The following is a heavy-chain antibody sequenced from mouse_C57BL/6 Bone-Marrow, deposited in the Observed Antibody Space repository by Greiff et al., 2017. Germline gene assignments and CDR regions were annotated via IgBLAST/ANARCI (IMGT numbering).Heavy chain of an antibody. V-gene: IGHV1-59*01. J-gene: IGHJ4*01. CDR2: IDPSDSST. CDR3: ARDTTVVGAYCYAMDY. D-gene: IGHD1-1*01. CDR1: GYTFTSYW. Sequence: QVHVKQPGAELVRPGTSVKLSCKASGYTFTSYWMHWVKQRPGQGLEWIGVIDPSDSSTNYNHKFKGKATLTVDPSSSTAYMQLSSLTSEDSAVYYCARDTTVVGAYCYAMDYWGQGTSVTVSS.